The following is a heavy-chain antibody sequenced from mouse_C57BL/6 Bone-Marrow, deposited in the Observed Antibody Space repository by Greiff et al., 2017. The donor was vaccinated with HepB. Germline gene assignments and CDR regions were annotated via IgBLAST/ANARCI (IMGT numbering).Heavy chain of an antibody. J-gene: IGHJ2*01. CDR3: ATLTLDY. CDR1: GYAFSSSW. Sequence: VQGVESGPELVKPGASVKISCKASGYAFSSSWMNWVKQRPGKGLEWIGRIYPGDGDTNYNGKFKGKATLTADKSSSTAYMQLSSLTSEDSAVYFCATLTLDYWGQGTTLTVSS. V-gene: IGHV1-82*01. CDR2: IYPGDGDT.